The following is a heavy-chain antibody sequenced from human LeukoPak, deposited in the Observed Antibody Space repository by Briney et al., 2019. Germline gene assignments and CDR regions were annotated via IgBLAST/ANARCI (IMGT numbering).Heavy chain of an antibody. D-gene: IGHD3-10*01. J-gene: IGHJ6*02. CDR2: ISRSGEST. CDR1: GFSFSDYA. V-gene: IGHV3-23*01. CDR3: GKDPQVYGSVLFYGLDV. Sequence: GGSLRLSCAAYGFSFSDYAMTWVRQAQGKGLEWVSVISRSGESTNYADSVKGRFTISRDNSKNTLYLQINRLRAEETAVYYCGKDPQVYGSVLFYGLDVWGQGTTVTVSS.